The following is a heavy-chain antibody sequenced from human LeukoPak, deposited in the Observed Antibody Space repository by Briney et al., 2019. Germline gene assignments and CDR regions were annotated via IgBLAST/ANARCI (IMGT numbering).Heavy chain of an antibody. CDR1: GFTFSTYG. Sequence: PGRSLRLSCAASGFTFSTYGMHWVRQAPGKGLEWVAFLRYDGSNKYYADSVKGRFTISRDNSKNTLYLQMNSLRAEDTAVYYCAKDRTIIVVPTALGGWGQGTLVTVSS. D-gene: IGHD2-2*01. V-gene: IGHV3-30*02. CDR2: LRYDGSNK. CDR3: AKDRTIIVVPTALGG. J-gene: IGHJ4*02.